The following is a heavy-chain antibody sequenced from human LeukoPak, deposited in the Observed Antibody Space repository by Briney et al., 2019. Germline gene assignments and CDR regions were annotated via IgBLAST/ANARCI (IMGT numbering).Heavy chain of an antibody. D-gene: IGHD3-22*01. CDR2: IYPGDSDT. CDR1: GSSFTSYW. CDR3: SRQRYDSSGYYYVWAY. J-gene: IGHJ1*01. Sequence: GESLKISCKGSGSSFTSYWIGWVRQMPGKGLEWMWIIYPGDSDTRYSPSFQGQVTISADKSISTAYLQWSSLEASAIAMYYRSRQRYDSSGYYYVWAYWGQVTLVTVSS. V-gene: IGHV5-51*01.